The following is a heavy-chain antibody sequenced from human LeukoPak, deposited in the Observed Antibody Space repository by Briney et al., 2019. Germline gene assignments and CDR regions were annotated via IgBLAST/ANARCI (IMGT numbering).Heavy chain of an antibody. D-gene: IGHD1-1*01. V-gene: IGHV4-30-2*01. CDR1: GGSISSGGYS. CDR3: ARQGTGTTFDY. Sequence: PSETLSLTCAVSGGSISSGGYSWSWIRQPPGKGLEWIGYIYHSGSTYYNPSLKSRVTISVDRSKNQFSLKLSSVTAADTAVYYCARQGTGTTFDYWGQGTLVTVSS. CDR2: IYHSGST. J-gene: IGHJ4*02.